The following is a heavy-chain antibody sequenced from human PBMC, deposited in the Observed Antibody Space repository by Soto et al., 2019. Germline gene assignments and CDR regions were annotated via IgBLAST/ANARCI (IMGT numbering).Heavy chain of an antibody. V-gene: IGHV3-48*03. CDR2: ISSSGSTI. J-gene: IGHJ1*01. D-gene: IGHD3-9*01. Sequence: GGSLRLSCAASGFTFRNYEMNWVRQAPGKGLEWVSYISSSGSTIYYADSVKGRFTISRDNAKNSLYLQMNSLRAEDTAVYYCASGLYYDILTGYFQHWGQGT. CDR1: GFTFRNYE. CDR3: ASGLYYDILTGYFQH.